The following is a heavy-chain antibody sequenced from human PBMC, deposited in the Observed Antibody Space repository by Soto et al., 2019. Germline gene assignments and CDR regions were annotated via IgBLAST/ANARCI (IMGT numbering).Heavy chain of an antibody. J-gene: IGHJ4*02. Sequence: GGSLRLSCAASGSSLSNNGMHWVRQAPGKGLEWVAVISHDGTNRYYTDSVRGRFTISRDNSKNTVYLEMDSLRADDTAVYYCARSSGVPTPDFDYWGQGTLVTVSS. V-gene: IGHV3-30*03. CDR1: GSSLSNNG. CDR3: ARSSGVPTPDFDY. CDR2: ISHDGTNR. D-gene: IGHD3-3*01.